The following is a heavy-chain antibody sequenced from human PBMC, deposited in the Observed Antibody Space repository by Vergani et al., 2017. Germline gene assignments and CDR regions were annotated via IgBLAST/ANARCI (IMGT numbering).Heavy chain of an antibody. V-gene: IGHV1-69*02. D-gene: IGHD1-26*01. CDR1: GGTFSSYT. CDR3: TVGATTYYYYYGMDV. J-gene: IGHJ6*02. CDR2: IIPILGIA. Sequence: QVQLVQSGAEVKKPGSSVKVSCKASGGTFSSYTISWVRQAPGQGLEWMGRIIPILGIANYAQKFQGRDTITADKSTSTAYMELSSLRSEDTAVYYCTVGATTYYYYYGMDVWGQGTTVTVSS.